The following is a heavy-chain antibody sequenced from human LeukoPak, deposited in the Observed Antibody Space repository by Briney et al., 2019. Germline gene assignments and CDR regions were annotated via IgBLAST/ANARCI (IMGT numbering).Heavy chain of an antibody. D-gene: IGHD2-8*01. J-gene: IGHJ5*02. CDR1: GGTFISYA. CDR2: IIPIFGTA. CDR3: ARDPSVYATSNWFDP. Sequence: GASVKVSCKASGGTFISYAISWVRQAPGQGLEWMGGIIPIFGTANYAQKFQGRVTITTDESTSTAYMELSSLRSEDTAVYYCARDPSVYATSNWFDPWGQGTLVTVSS. V-gene: IGHV1-69*05.